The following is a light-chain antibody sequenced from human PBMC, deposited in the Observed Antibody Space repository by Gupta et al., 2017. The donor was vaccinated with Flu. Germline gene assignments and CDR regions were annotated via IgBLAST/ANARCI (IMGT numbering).Light chain of an antibody. V-gene: IGKV3-15*01. J-gene: IGKJ1*01. CDR3: QQYNNCPRT. CDR2: GAS. CDR1: QSVSSN. Sequence: EIVMTQSPPTLSVSSGERATLSCSASQSVSSNFAWYQQKPGHAPRLLIYGASTRATGIPARFSGSGSGTEFTLTISSLQSEDFAVYYCQQYNNCPRTFGQGTKVEIK.